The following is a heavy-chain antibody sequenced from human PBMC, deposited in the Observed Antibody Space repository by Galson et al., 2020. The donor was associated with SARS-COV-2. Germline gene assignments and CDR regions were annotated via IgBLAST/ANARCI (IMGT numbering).Heavy chain of an antibody. V-gene: IGHV4-31*01. CDR2: IHWIGST. D-gene: IGHD3-9*01. J-gene: IGHJ6*01. CDR3: ARDNGGDILTGDYYGMDV. Sequence: ASETLSLTCSVSGGSVHRGGSSWSWTRQHPGRGLEWIGYIHWIGSTQTTPSPKSHVPISLDTSKNEFSLRLNSLTAADTAVYYCARDNGGDILTGDYYGMDVWGRGTTVTVAS. CDR1: GGSVHRGGSS.